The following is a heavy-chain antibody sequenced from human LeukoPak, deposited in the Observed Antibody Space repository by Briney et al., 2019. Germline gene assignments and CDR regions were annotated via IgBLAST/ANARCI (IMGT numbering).Heavy chain of an antibody. D-gene: IGHD6-25*01. CDR3: ARGPAALDF. Sequence: PGGSLRLSCEASGFIFNTYGMHWVRQAPGKGLEWVAVIWYDGSNEYYADSVKGRFTISRDNSMNMLYLQMNSLRGEDTAVYYCARGPAALDFWGQGTLVTVSS. J-gene: IGHJ4*02. CDR2: IWYDGSNE. CDR1: GFIFNTYG. V-gene: IGHV3-33*01.